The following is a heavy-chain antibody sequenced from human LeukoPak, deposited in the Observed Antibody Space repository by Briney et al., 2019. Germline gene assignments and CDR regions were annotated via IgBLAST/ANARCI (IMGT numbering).Heavy chain of an antibody. J-gene: IGHJ4*02. CDR2: IFHSGAT. CDR1: ASSVASDYF. Sequence: PSETLSLTCTVSASSVASDYFWGWIRQAPGTGLEWIGMIFHSGATFYNPSLESRVAMSVDTTKNQLSLTLRSLSAADSALYYCVRLSGPLDPYYIASWGQGTLVTVSS. V-gene: IGHV4-38-2*02. CDR3: VRLSGPLDPYYIAS. D-gene: IGHD3-9*01.